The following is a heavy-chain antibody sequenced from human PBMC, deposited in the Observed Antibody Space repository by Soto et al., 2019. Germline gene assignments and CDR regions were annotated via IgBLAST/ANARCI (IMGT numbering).Heavy chain of an antibody. D-gene: IGHD6-13*01. CDR1: GYAFTCVG. V-gene: IGHV1-18*01. CDR2: ISAFKGKA. CDR3: ARDSPYSAAGNWFPP. Sequence: VKFSCPASGYAFTCVGISWARPAPPQGRDWMGWISAFKGKAPYAHNPPSSVTTTTDTSTSTAYMELRSLRSADTAVYYGARDSPYSAAGNWFPPWGQGTLVTVSS. J-gene: IGHJ5*02.